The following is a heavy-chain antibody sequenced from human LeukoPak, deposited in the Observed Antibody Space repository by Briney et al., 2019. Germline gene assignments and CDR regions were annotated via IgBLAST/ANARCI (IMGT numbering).Heavy chain of an antibody. J-gene: IGHJ6*04. CDR3: ARQPTDIVVVPAAISGIDYYGMDV. CDR1: GYSFTSYW. V-gene: IGHV5-10-1*01. D-gene: IGHD2-2*02. Sequence: GESLKISCKGSGYSFTSYWISWVRQMPGKGLEWMGRIDPSDSCTNYSPSFQGHVTISADKSISTAYLQWSSLKASDTAMYYCARQPTDIVVVPAAISGIDYYGMDVWGEGTTVTVSS. CDR2: IDPSDSCT.